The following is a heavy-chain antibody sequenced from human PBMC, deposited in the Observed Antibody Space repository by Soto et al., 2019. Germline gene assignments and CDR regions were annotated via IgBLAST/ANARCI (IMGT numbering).Heavy chain of an antibody. CDR2: INPGGRQK. J-gene: IGHJ3*02. CDR3: AKYGAGSYGAYALDM. CDR1: GFSFGSYW. V-gene: IGHV3-7*01. Sequence: PGGSLRLSCAASGFSFGSYWMSWVRQAPGKGLEWVANINPGGRQKNYVDSVQGRFSISRDDAEKSHHLQMSSLRVEDTGVYYGAKYGAGSYGAYALDMWGQGTMVTVSS. D-gene: IGHD3-10*01.